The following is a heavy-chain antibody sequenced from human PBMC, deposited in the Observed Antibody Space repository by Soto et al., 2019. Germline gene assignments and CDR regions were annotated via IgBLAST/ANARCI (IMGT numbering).Heavy chain of an antibody. Sequence: SETLSLTCTVSGGSISSYYWSWIRQPPGKGLEWIGYIYYSGSTNYNPSLKSRVTISVDTSKNQFSLKLSSVTAADTAVYYCARYALSSSPTVGSYFDYWGQGTLVTVSS. D-gene: IGHD6-6*01. CDR2: IYYSGST. CDR1: GGSISSYY. V-gene: IGHV4-59*08. J-gene: IGHJ4*02. CDR3: ARYALSSSPTVGSYFDY.